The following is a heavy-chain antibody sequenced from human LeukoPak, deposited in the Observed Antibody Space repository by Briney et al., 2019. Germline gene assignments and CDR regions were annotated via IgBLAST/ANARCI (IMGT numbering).Heavy chain of an antibody. J-gene: IGHJ4*02. CDR3: ARGRDGSQSPIDD. D-gene: IGHD5-24*01. CDR2: ISSSSSYI. Sequence: PGGSLRLSCAASGFTFSSSAMNWVRQAPGKGLEWVSSISSSSSYIYYADSVKGRFTISRDNAKNSLYLQMNSLRAEDTAVYYCARGRDGSQSPIDDWGQGTLVTVSS. CDR1: GFTFSSSA. V-gene: IGHV3-21*01.